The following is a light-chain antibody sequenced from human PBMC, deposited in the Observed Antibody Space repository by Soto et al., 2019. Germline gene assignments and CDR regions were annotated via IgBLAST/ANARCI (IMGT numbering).Light chain of an antibody. CDR3: TKYNGARWT. V-gene: IGKV1-27*01. CDR1: QGFSNY. Sequence: DIPMTQSPSSLSASVGDRVTITCRASQGFSNYLAWYQQKPGKVPKLLIYAASSLQSGVPSRFIGSGSGTDFTLTITSLQPEDVATYYCTKYNGARWTFGQGTKVEIK. CDR2: AAS. J-gene: IGKJ1*01.